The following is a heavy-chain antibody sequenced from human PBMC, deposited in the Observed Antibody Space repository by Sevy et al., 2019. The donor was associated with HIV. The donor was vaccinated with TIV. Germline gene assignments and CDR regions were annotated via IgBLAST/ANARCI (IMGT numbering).Heavy chain of an antibody. V-gene: IGHV3-7*04. CDR3: ARGDYYDSSGFYIDAFDV. CDR2: IDQDGSDK. Sequence: GGSLRLSCAASEFIFTGYWMNWVRQAPGKGLEWVANIDQDGSDKRYVDSVRGRFTISRDNAKNSLYLQMNSLRAGDTAVYYCARGDYYDSSGFYIDAFDVWGQGTMVTVSS. D-gene: IGHD3-22*01. J-gene: IGHJ3*01. CDR1: EFIFTGYW.